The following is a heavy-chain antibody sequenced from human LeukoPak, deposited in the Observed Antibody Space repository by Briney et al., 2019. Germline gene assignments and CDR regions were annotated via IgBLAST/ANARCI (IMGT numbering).Heavy chain of an antibody. CDR1: GFTFDDYA. J-gene: IGHJ4*02. CDR3: ARGVGQYSSSPFDY. V-gene: IGHV3-9*01. CDR2: ISWNSGSI. D-gene: IGHD6-13*01. Sequence: GGSLRLSCAASGFTFDDYAMHWVRQAPGKGLEWVSGISWNSGSIGYADSVKGRFTISRDNAKNSLYLQMNSLRVEDTAVYYCARGVGQYSSSPFDYWGQGTLVTVSS.